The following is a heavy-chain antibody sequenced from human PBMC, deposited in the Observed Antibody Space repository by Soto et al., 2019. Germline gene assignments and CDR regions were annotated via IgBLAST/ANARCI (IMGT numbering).Heavy chain of an antibody. CDR2: ISSTTNYI. J-gene: IGHJ4*02. CDR3: ARESEDLTSNFDY. Sequence: GGSLRLSCAASGFTFTRFSMNWVRQAPGKGLEWVSSISSTTNYIYYGDSMKGRFTIPRDNAKNSLYLEMNSLRAEDTAVYYCARESEDLTSNFDYWGQGTLVTVSS. V-gene: IGHV3-21*06. CDR1: GFTFTRFS.